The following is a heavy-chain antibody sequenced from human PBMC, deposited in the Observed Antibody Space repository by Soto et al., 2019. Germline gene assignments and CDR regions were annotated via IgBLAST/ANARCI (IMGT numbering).Heavy chain of an antibody. CDR1: GYTFTSYG. CDR3: ARSAENDFWSGRNYYYYYMDV. J-gene: IGHJ6*03. Sequence: QVQLVQSGAEVKKPGASVKVSCKASGYTFTSYGISWVRQAPGQGLEWMGWISAYNGNTNYAQKLQGRVTMTTDTSTSTAYMELWSLRSDDTAVYYCARSAENDFWSGRNYYYYYMDVWGKGTTVTVSS. V-gene: IGHV1-18*01. CDR2: ISAYNGNT. D-gene: IGHD3-3*01.